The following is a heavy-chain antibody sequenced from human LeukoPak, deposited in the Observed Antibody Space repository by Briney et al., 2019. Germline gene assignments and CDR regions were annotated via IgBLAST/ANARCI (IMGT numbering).Heavy chain of an antibody. CDR3: APTYSTNGVCKRKAFDT. CDR2: ITSSSSTT. D-gene: IGHD2-8*01. Sequence: PGGSLRLSCAASGFTFSSNSMNWVRQAPGKGLEWVSYITSSSSTTYYADSVKGRFTISRDNAKNSLYLQMNSLRAEDTALYYCAPTYSTNGVCKRKAFDTWSQGKMVTVSS. V-gene: IGHV3-48*01. J-gene: IGHJ3*02. CDR1: GFTFSSNS.